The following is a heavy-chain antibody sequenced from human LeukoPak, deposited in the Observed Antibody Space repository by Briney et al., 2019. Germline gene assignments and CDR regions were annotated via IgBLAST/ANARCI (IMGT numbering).Heavy chain of an antibody. CDR1: GFTFSSYW. Sequence: GGSLRLSCAASGFTFSSYWMSWVRQAPGKGLEWVANIKQDGSEKYYVDSVKGRFTISRDNAKNSLYLQMNSLRAEDTALYYCAKDGRPGYNSSWYHFDYWGQGTLVTVSS. CDR2: IKQDGSEK. D-gene: IGHD6-13*01. V-gene: IGHV3-7*03. J-gene: IGHJ4*02. CDR3: AKDGRPGYNSSWYHFDY.